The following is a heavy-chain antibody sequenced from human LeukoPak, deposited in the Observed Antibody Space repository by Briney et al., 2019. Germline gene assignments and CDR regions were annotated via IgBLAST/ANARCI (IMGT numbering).Heavy chain of an antibody. Sequence: GGSLRLSCAASGFTISNAYMNWVRQAPGKGLEWVGRIKPKTDGETTEYAAPVKGRFSISRDDSKNMLYLQMNSLKTEDTAVYYCITPLPYSAQGGQGTLVTVSS. CDR2: IKPKTDGETT. J-gene: IGHJ4*02. CDR1: GFTISNAY. D-gene: IGHD2-21*01. CDR3: ITPLPYSAQ. V-gene: IGHV3-15*07.